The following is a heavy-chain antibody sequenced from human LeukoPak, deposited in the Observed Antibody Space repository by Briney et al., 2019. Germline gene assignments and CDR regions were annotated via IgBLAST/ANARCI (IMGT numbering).Heavy chain of an antibody. CDR2: ISGSGGST. CDR3: ARALSYSYGSMDF. CDR1: GFTFSSYA. Sequence: GGSLRLSCAASGFTFSSYAMSWVRQAPGKGLEWVSAISGSGGSTYYADSVKGRFTISRDNSKSTLHLQMDSLRAEDTAVYYCARALSYSYGSMDFWGQGTLVIVSS. J-gene: IGHJ4*02. V-gene: IGHV3-23*01. D-gene: IGHD5-18*01.